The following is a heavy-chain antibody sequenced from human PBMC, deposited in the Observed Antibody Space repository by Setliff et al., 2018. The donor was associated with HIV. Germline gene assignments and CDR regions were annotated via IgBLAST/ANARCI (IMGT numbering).Heavy chain of an antibody. CDR1: GDTFTTYD. CDR2: ISTYNGNT. CDR3: ARKYTGGPLDY. J-gene: IGHJ4*02. D-gene: IGHD6-19*01. Sequence: ASVKVSCKASGDTFTTYDINWVRQATGQGLEWMGWISTYNGNTHYAQKLQGRVTMTTDTSTSTAYMELRSLRSDDTAMYYCARKYTGGPLDYWGQGTLVTVSS. V-gene: IGHV1-18*01.